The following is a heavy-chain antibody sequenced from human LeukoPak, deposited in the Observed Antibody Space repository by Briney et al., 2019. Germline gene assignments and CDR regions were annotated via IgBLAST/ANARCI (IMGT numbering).Heavy chain of an antibody. CDR2: IYYSGST. CDR1: GGSISSYY. CDR3: ARYMTTVVTRPYYFDY. Sequence: PSETLSLTCTVSGGSISSYYWSWIRQPPGKGLEWIGYIYYSGSTNYNPSLKSRVTISVDTSKNQFSLKLSSVTAADTAVSYCARYMTTVVTRPYYFDYWGQGTLVTVSS. V-gene: IGHV4-59*08. D-gene: IGHD4-23*01. J-gene: IGHJ4*02.